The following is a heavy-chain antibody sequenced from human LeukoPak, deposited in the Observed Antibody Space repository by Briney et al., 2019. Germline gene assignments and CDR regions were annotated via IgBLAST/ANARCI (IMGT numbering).Heavy chain of an antibody. D-gene: IGHD6-13*01. CDR2: TYYRSKWYN. CDR3: ARGGLGSEQLAYYFDY. CDR1: GDSVSSNSAA. J-gene: IGHJ4*02. V-gene: IGHV6-1*01. Sequence: SQTLSLTCAISGDSVSSNSAAWNWIRQSPSRGLEWLGRTYYRSKWYNDYAVSVKSRITINPDTSKNQFSLQLNSVTPEDTAVYYCARGGLGSEQLAYYFDYWGQGTLVTVSS.